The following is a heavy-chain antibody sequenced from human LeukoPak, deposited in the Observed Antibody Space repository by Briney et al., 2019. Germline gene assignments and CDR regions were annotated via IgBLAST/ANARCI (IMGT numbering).Heavy chain of an antibody. CDR3: ARDVVAGTYYYYGMDV. CDR2: ISSSSSYI. CDR1: GFTFSSYS. Sequence: GGSLRLSCAASGFTFSSYSMNWVRPAPGEGLEWVSSISSSSSYIYYADSVKGRFTISRDNAKNSLYLQMNSLRAEDTAVYYCARDVVAGTYYYYGMDVWGKGTTVTVSS. D-gene: IGHD6-19*01. V-gene: IGHV3-21*01. J-gene: IGHJ6*04.